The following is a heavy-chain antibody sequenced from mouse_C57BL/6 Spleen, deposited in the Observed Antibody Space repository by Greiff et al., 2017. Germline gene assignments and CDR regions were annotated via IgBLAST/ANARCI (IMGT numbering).Heavy chain of an antibody. CDR1: GYAFSSSW. V-gene: IGHV1-82*01. CDR3: ASGHYYGSSYGY. J-gene: IGHJ2*01. CDR2: IYPGDGDT. Sequence: VQLQQSGPELVKPGASVKISCKASGYAFSSSWLNWVKQRPGKGLEWIGRIYPGDGDTNYNGKLKGKATLTADKSSSTAYMKLSSLTSEDSAVYFCASGHYYGSSYGYWGQGTTLTVSS. D-gene: IGHD1-1*01.